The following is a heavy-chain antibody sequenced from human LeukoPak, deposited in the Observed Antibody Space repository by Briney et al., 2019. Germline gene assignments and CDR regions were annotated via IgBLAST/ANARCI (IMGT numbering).Heavy chain of an antibody. CDR3: ARGGVITMVRGASTAIGY. V-gene: IGHV1-8*01. Sequence: GASVKVSCKASGYTFTSYDINWVRQATGQGLEWMGWMNPNSGNTGYAQKFQGRVTMTRNTSISTAYMELSSLRSEDTAVYYCARGGVITMVRGASTAIGYWGQGTLVTVSS. D-gene: IGHD3-10*01. CDR2: MNPNSGNT. J-gene: IGHJ4*02. CDR1: GYTFTSYD.